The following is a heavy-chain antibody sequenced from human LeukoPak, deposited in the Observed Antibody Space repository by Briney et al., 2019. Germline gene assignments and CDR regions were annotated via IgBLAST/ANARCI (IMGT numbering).Heavy chain of an antibody. CDR3: AREGDSSSWSNNWFDP. J-gene: IGHJ5*02. CDR2: ISAYNGNI. D-gene: IGHD6-13*01. Sequence: GASVKVSCKASGYTFTSYGISWVRQAPGQGLEWMGWISAYNGNINYAQKLKGRVTMTTDTSTSTAYMELRSLRSDDTAVYYCAREGDSSSWSNNWFDPWGQGTLVTVSS. CDR1: GYTFTSYG. V-gene: IGHV1-18*01.